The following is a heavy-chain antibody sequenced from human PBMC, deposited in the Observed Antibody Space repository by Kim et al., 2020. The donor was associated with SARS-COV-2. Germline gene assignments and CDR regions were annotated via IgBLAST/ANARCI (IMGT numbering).Heavy chain of an antibody. CDR2: IYPDDSDT. D-gene: IGHD3-16*02. CDR3: ARAPRGYQIDY. Sequence: GESLKISCKGSGYSFTSNWITWVRQMPGKGLEWMGIIYPDDSDTRYSPSFQGQVTISADKSINTAYLQWSSLKASDTAMYYCARAPRGYQIDYWGQGTLVTVSS. J-gene: IGHJ4*02. CDR1: GYSFTSNW. V-gene: IGHV5-51*01.